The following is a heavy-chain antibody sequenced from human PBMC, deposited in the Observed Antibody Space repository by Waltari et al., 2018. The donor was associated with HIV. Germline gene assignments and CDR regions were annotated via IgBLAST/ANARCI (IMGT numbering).Heavy chain of an antibody. CDR1: GFRFPNHW. Sequence: EVQLVDSGGGLVQPGGSLRLCCAASGFRFPNHWMAWFRQAPGKGLGWVASIDGDGSGVFYVDSVRGRLTISRDNDKSSFCLQMNSLRGADTAVDYCGDPDSAWGQGTLVTVSS. CDR2: IDGDGSGV. D-gene: IGHD1-26*01. J-gene: IGHJ4*02. V-gene: IGHV3-7*01. CDR3: GDPDSA.